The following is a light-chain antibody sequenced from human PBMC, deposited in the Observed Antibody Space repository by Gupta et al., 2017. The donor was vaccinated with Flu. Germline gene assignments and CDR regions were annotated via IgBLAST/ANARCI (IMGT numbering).Light chain of an antibody. J-gene: IGLJ3*02. CDR1: SSDVGGYNY. V-gene: IGLV2-14*01. CDR3: GSYTTSSTWV. Sequence: QSALTQPASVSGSPGQSITISCTGTSSDVGGYNYVSWYRQHPGKAPKLMIYEVTNRPSGVSTRFSGSKSDNTASLTISGLQAEDEADYFCGSYTTSSTWVFGGGTKLTVL. CDR2: EVT.